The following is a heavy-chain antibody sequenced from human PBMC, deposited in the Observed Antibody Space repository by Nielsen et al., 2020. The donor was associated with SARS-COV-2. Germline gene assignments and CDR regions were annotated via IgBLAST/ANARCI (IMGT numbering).Heavy chain of an antibody. CDR1: GYTFTSYY. V-gene: IGHV1-46*01. J-gene: IGHJ4*02. D-gene: IGHD3-22*01. CDR3: AREHFVGGLGIVVVISTILDY. Sequence: ASVKVSCKASGYTFTSYYMHWVRQAPGQGLEWMGIINPSGGSTSYAQKFQGRVIMTRDTSTSTVYMELSSLRSEDTAVYYCAREHFVGGLGIVVVISTILDYWGQGTLVTVSS. CDR2: INPSGGST.